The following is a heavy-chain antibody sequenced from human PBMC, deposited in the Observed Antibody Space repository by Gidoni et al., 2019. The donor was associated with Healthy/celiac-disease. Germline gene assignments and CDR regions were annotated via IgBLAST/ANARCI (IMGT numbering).Heavy chain of an antibody. J-gene: IGHJ6*03. V-gene: IGHV1-2*02. CDR1: GYTCTGYS. D-gene: IGHD5-18*01. CDR2: INPNSGGT. CDR3: ARDGYSYGRGNYYYYMDV. Sequence: QVQLVQAGAEVTKPGASVKVSCKASGYTCTGYSMHWVRPAPGQGLEWMGWINPNSGGTNYAQKVQGRVTMTRDTSISTAYMELSRLRSDDTAVYYCARDGYSYGRGNYYYYMDVWGKGTTVTVSS.